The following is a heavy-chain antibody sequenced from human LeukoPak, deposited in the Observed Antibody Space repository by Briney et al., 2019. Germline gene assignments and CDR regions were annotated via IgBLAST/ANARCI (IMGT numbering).Heavy chain of an antibody. CDR3: AKDQNYDSRGQRHDAFDI. V-gene: IGHV3-30*18. Sequence: GGSLRLSCAASGFIFSAYGMHWVRQAPGKGLEWVAVISYDGGNKYCADSVKGRFTISRDNSKNTLYLQMNSLRAEDTAVYYCAKDQNYDSRGQRHDAFDIWGQGTMVTVSS. CDR1: GFIFSAYG. D-gene: IGHD3-22*01. J-gene: IGHJ3*02. CDR2: ISYDGGNK.